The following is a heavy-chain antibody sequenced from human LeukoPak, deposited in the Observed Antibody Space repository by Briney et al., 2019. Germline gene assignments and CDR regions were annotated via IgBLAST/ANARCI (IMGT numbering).Heavy chain of an antibody. V-gene: IGHV4-34*01. Sequence: NHSGSTNYNPSLKSRVTISVDTSKNQFSLKLSSVTAADTAVYYCARGYCSSTSCYNLDYWGQGTLVTVSS. CDR2: NHSGST. D-gene: IGHD2-2*02. J-gene: IGHJ4*02. CDR3: ARGYCSSTSCYNLDY.